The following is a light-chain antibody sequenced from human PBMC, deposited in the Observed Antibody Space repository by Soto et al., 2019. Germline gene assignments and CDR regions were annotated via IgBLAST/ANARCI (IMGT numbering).Light chain of an antibody. J-gene: IGKJ1*01. CDR2: RTS. CDR1: QSISSN. V-gene: IGKV3-15*01. Sequence: EIVMTQSPATLSVPPGERATLSCRASQSISSNLAWYQQKPGQAPRLLMFRTSSRATGFPARFSGSGSGTEFNLTISSLQSEDFAVYYCQQYNYWPWTFGQGTKVDIK. CDR3: QQYNYWPWT.